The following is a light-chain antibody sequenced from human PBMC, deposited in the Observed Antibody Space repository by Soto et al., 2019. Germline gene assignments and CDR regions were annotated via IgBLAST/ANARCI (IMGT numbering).Light chain of an antibody. J-gene: IGKJ4*01. CDR2: DAS. CDR3: QQRSNWTHT. V-gene: IGKV3-11*01. CDR1: HSASSY. Sequence: ETVLTQSPATLSLYPGEIATLSCRASHSASSYLAWYQQKPDPAPRLLLYDASNRATGIPARFSGSGAATDFTLTISSLEPADFAVDYCQQRSNWTHTFGGGTKVDIK.